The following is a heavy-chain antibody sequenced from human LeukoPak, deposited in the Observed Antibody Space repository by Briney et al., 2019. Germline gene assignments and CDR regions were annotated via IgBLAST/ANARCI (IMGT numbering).Heavy chain of an antibody. CDR1: GFTFSSYE. V-gene: IGHV3-48*03. J-gene: IGHJ4*02. Sequence: GGSLRLSCAASGFTFSSYEMNWVRQAPGKGLEWVSYISSSGSTIYYADSVKGRFTISRDNAKNSLYLQMNSLRAEDTAVYYCARERRGYSGYHPVDYFDYWGQGTLVTVSS. CDR3: ARERRGYSGYHPVDYFDY. CDR2: ISSSGSTI. D-gene: IGHD5-12*01.